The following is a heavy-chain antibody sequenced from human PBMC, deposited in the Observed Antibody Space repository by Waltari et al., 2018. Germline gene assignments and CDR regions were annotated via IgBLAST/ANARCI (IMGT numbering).Heavy chain of an antibody. D-gene: IGHD3-3*01. CDR2: INHSGST. CDR1: GGSFSGYY. CDR3: ARDFWSGYYGGYFDY. Sequence: QVQLQQWGAGLLKPSETLSLTCAVYGGSFSGYYWSWIRQPPGKGLEWIGEINHSGSTNYNPSLKSRVTISVDTSKNQFSLKLSSVTAADTAVYYCARDFWSGYYGGYFDYWGQGTLVTVSS. J-gene: IGHJ4*02. V-gene: IGHV4-34*01.